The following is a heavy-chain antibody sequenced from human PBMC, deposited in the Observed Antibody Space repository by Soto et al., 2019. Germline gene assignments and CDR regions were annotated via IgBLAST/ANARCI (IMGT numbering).Heavy chain of an antibody. D-gene: IGHD3-10*01. V-gene: IGHV3-30*18. Sequence: QVQLVESGGGVVQPGRSLRLSCAASGFTFSSYGMHWVRQAPGKGLEWVAVISYDGSNKYYAESVKGRFTISRDNSKNTLYLQMNSLRAEDTAVYYCAKPLWFGELFPHGMDVWGQGTTVTVSS. CDR3: AKPLWFGELFPHGMDV. CDR2: ISYDGSNK. J-gene: IGHJ6*02. CDR1: GFTFSSYG.